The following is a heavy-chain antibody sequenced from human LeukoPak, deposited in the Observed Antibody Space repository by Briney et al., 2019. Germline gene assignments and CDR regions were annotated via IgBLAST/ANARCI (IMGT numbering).Heavy chain of an antibody. CDR3: ARAAYYDSSGYFDY. CDR2: IGAYNGNT. D-gene: IGHD3-22*01. J-gene: IGHJ4*02. V-gene: IGHV1-18*01. Sequence: ASVKVSCKASGYTFTSYGISWVRQAPGQGLEWMGWIGAYNGNTNYAQKLQGRVTMTTDTSTSTAYMELRSLRSDDTAVYYCARAAYYDSSGYFDYWGQGTLVTVSS. CDR1: GYTFTSYG.